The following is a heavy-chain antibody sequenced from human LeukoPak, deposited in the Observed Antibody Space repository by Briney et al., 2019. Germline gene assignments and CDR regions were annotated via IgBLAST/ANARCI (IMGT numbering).Heavy chain of an antibody. CDR1: GFTFSSYS. Sequence: PGGSLRLSRAASGFTFSSYSMNWVRQAPGKGREWVSSITSSSSYIYYADSVKGRFTISRDNAKNSLYLQMNSLRAEDTAVYYCARGGMAASSTGFDPWGQGTPVTVS. V-gene: IGHV3-21*01. CDR3: ARGGMAASSTGFDP. D-gene: IGHD5-24*01. CDR2: ITSSSSYI. J-gene: IGHJ5*02.